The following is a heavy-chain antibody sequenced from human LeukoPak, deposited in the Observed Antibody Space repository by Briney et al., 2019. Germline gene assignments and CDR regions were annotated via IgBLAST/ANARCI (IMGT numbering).Heavy chain of an antibody. Sequence: GGSLRLSCAASGFTFSIYWMSWVRQAPGKGLEWVANIKQDGSEKYYVDSVKGRFTISRDNAKNSLYLQMNSLRAEDTAVYYCARGRVGYCSGGSCYPYFDYWGQGTLVTVSS. CDR1: GFTFSIYW. J-gene: IGHJ4*02. D-gene: IGHD2-15*01. CDR3: ARGRVGYCSGGSCYPYFDY. V-gene: IGHV3-7*01. CDR2: IKQDGSEK.